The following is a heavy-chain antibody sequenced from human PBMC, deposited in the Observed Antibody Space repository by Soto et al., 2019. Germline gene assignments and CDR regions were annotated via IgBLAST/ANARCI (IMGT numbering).Heavy chain of an antibody. V-gene: IGHV1-69*13. D-gene: IGHD2-15*01. CDR3: ARSPTAAPRWYYFDS. CDR1: GGTFSSYA. J-gene: IGHJ4*02. CDR2: IIPIFGTA. Sequence: SVKVSCKASGGTFSSYAISWVRQAPGQGLEWMGGIIPIFGTANYAQKFQGRVTITADESTSTAYMELSSLRSEDTAVYYCARSPTAAPRWYYFDSWGQGTLVTVSS.